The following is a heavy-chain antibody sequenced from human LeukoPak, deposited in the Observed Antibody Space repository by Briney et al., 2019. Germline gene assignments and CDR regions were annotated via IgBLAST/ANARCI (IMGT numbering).Heavy chain of an antibody. CDR1: GFTLSSNY. V-gene: IGHV3-53*01. Sequence: GGSLRLSCAASGFTLSSNYMSWVRQAPGKGLEWVSVIYSGGSTYYADSVKGRFTISRDNSKNTLYLQMNSLRAEDTAVYYCARGYSYGNFDYWGQGTLVTVSS. CDR2: IYSGGST. D-gene: IGHD5-18*01. CDR3: ARGYSYGNFDY. J-gene: IGHJ4*02.